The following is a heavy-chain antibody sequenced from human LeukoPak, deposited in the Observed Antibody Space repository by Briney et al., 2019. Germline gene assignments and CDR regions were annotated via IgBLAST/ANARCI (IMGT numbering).Heavy chain of an antibody. D-gene: IGHD3-10*01. Sequence: GGSLRLSCAAFGVTVSGYWMNWVRQVPGKGLVWVARINSDGSSTSHADSVKGRFTISRDNSKNTLYLQMNSLRAEDTAVYYCAKGVWFGEASGVDYWGQGTLVTVSS. J-gene: IGHJ4*02. CDR2: INSDGSST. V-gene: IGHV3-74*01. CDR1: GVTVSGYW. CDR3: AKGVWFGEASGVDY.